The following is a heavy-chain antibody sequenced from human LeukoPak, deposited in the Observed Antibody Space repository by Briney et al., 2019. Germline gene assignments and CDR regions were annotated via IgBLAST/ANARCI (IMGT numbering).Heavy chain of an antibody. CDR2: LDPIIGGT. CDR1: RYTFTGYY. D-gene: IGHD5-18*01. Sequence: ASVKVSCKPSRYTFTGYYIYLVRQAPRERLEWRGGLDPIIGGTNYVQRFQGRLTLTRDTSINTAYMQLSNLTSHDTAIYYCWSGYRVGGYDFWGQGTLVTVS. J-gene: IGHJ4*02. V-gene: IGHV1-2*02. CDR3: WSGYRVGGYDF.